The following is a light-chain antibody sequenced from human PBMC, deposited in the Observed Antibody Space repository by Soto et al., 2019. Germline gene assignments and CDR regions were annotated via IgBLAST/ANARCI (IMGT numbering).Light chain of an antibody. CDR2: ASY. J-gene: IGKJ2*01. CDR1: QSIARF. Sequence: DIQMTQSPSSLSASVGDRVTISCRASQSIARFFNWYQQKPGKAPKLLIYASYTLQGGVPSSFSGSGSGTDFTLTISSLQPDDVATYFCQQSYSTPYTSGQGTKLDIK. V-gene: IGKV1-39*01. CDR3: QQSYSTPYT.